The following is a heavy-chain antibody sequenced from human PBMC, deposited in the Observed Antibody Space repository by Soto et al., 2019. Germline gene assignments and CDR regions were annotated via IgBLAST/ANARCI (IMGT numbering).Heavy chain of an antibody. CDR2: VSSSSSYI. J-gene: IGHJ5*02. CDR3: ASSGYYNWFDP. D-gene: IGHD3-22*01. Sequence: GGSLRLSCAASGFTFSRYSMNWVRQAPGKGLEWVSSVSSSSSYIYYADSVKGRFTISRDNAKNSLYLQMKSLRAEDTAVYYCASSGYYNWFDPWGQGTLVTVSS. CDR1: GFTFSRYS. V-gene: IGHV3-21*01.